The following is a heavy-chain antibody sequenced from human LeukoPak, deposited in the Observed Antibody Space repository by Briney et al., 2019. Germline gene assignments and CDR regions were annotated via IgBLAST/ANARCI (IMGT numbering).Heavy chain of an antibody. Sequence: PSETLSLTCTVSGGSISHYYWSWIRQPPGKTLEWIGYIYYTGSTNYNPSLKSRVTISVDTSKNQFSLMLTPVTAADTAVYYCARVTDWNDFDYWGQGTLVNVSS. D-gene: IGHD1-1*01. CDR1: GGSISHYY. V-gene: IGHV4-59*01. J-gene: IGHJ4*02. CDR3: ARVTDWNDFDY. CDR2: IYYTGST.